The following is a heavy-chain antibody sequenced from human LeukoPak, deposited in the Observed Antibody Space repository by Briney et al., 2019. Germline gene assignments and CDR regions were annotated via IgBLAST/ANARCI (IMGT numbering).Heavy chain of an antibody. Sequence: PSETLSLTCTVSGGSISSSSYYWGWIRQPPGRGLEWIGSIYYSGSTYYNPSLKSRVTISVDTSKNQFSLKLSSVTAADTAVYYCARHKGVGATVWFDPWGQGTLVTVSS. J-gene: IGHJ5*02. CDR2: IYYSGST. CDR1: GGSISSSSYY. CDR3: ARHKGVGATVWFDP. V-gene: IGHV4-39*01. D-gene: IGHD1-26*01.